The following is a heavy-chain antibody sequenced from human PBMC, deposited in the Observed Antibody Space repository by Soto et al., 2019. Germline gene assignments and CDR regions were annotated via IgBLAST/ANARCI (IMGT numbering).Heavy chain of an antibody. CDR3: ARGTVTTGDYYYYYGMDV. J-gene: IGHJ6*02. CDR1: GGSISSYY. CDR2: IYYSGST. Sequence: QVQLQESGPGLVKPSETLSLTCTVSGGSISSYYWSWLRQPPGKGLEWIGYIYYSGSTNYNPSLKSRVTISVDTSKNQFSLKLSSVTAADTAVYYCARGTVTTGDYYYYYGMDVWGQGTTVTVSS. D-gene: IGHD4-17*01. V-gene: IGHV4-59*01.